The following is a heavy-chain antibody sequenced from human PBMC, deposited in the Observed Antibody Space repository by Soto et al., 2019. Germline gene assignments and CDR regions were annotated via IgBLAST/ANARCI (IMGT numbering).Heavy chain of an antibody. CDR3: ARDPRDYGPPCFQH. CDR1: GFTFSSYW. D-gene: IGHD4-17*01. V-gene: IGHV3-7*01. CDR2: IKQDGSEK. Sequence: GGSLRLSCAASGFTFSSYWMSWVRQAPGKGLEWVANIKQDGSEKYYVDSVKGRFTTSRDNAKNSLYLQMNSLRAEDTAVYYGARDPRDYGPPCFQHWGQGTLVTVSS. J-gene: IGHJ1*01.